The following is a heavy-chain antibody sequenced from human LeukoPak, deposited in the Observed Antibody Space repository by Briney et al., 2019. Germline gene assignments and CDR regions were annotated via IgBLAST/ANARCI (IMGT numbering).Heavy chain of an antibody. Sequence: ASVKVSCKASGYTFTSYGISWVGQAPGQGLEWMGWMNNYNGNADYAQKLQGRVTVTTDTSTSTAYMELKSLRSDDTAVYYCARQAGGYSSGWYQFHFDYWGQGTLVTVSS. CDR3: ARQAGGYSSGWYQFHFDY. CDR1: GYTFTSYG. CDR2: MNNYNGNA. V-gene: IGHV1-18*04. D-gene: IGHD6-19*01. J-gene: IGHJ4*02.